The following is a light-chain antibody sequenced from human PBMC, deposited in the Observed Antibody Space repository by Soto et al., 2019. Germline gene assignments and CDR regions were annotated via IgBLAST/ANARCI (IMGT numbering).Light chain of an antibody. CDR2: DAS. V-gene: IGKV1-5*01. CDR1: QSISTW. J-gene: IGKJ1*01. Sequence: DMQMAQSPSTLYASVGYRVTITWRASQSISTWLAWYQQKSGKPPKVLIYDASNLESGVPSRFSGSGSGTEFTLTISSLQTDDFATYYCQQYNTYSLTFGQGTKVDIK. CDR3: QQYNTYSLT.